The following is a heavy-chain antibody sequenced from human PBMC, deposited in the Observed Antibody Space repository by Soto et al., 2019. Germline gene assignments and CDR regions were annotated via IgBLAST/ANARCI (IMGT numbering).Heavy chain of an antibody. D-gene: IGHD3-3*01. CDR3: TTEEWYYFPS. J-gene: IGHJ4*02. CDR1: GLNYKLQW. CDR2: IPHDVSER. Sequence: GGSLRLSCAACGLNYKLQWMSWVNQAQGKGLEKINPIPHDVSERFSVDSMKCRFSMSRDNAKNSLYLQMNSLRAEDTAVYYCTTEEWYYFPSWGQGTLVTVSS. V-gene: IGHV3-7*03.